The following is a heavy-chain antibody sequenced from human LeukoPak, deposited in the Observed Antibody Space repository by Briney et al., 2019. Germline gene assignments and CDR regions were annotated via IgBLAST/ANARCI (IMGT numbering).Heavy chain of an antibody. CDR1: GFTFTDYW. V-gene: IGHV3-7*01. J-gene: IGHJ4*02. CDR3: ARVGTWELQRVFDY. Sequence: GGSLRLSCAASGFTFTDYWMTWVRQVHGKGLEWVANIHKAGTESYYVDSVKGRFAISRDNAKNSLYLQLSSLRVDDTAVYYCARVGTWELQRVFDYWGQGTLVTGSS. CDR2: IHKAGTES. D-gene: IGHD1-26*01.